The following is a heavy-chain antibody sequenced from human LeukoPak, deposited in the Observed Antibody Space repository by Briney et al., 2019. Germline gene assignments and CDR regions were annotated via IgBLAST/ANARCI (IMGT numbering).Heavy chain of an antibody. CDR2: INHSGST. D-gene: IGHD3-10*01. CDR3: ARRYYGSGSYYMY. J-gene: IGHJ4*02. V-gene: IGHV4-34*01. CDR1: GGSLSGYY. Sequence: SETLSLTCAVYGGSLSGYYWSWIRQPPGKGLEWIGEINHSGSTNYNPSLKSRVTISVDTSKNQFSLKLSSVTAADTAVYYCARRYYGSGSYYMYWGQGTLVTVSS.